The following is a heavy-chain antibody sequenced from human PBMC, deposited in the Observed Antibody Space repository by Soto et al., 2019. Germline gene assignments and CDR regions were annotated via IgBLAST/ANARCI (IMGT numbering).Heavy chain of an antibody. CDR2: IKQDGSEK. CDR3: ARATAAAAPHWFDP. D-gene: IGHD6-13*01. Sequence: GSLRLSCAASGFTFSSYWMSWVRQAPGKGLEWVANIKQDGSEKYYVDSVKGRFTISRDNAKNSLYLQMNSLRAEDTAVYYCARATAAAAPHWFDPWGQGTLVTVSS. J-gene: IGHJ5*02. CDR1: GFTFSSYW. V-gene: IGHV3-7*03.